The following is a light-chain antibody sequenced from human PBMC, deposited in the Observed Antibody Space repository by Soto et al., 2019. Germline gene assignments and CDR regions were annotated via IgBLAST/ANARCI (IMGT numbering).Light chain of an antibody. J-gene: IGKJ4*01. CDR3: QQYYSYPLT. CDR2: AAS. Sequence: AIRMTQSPSSFSASTGDRVTITCRASQGISSYLAWYQQKPGKAPNLLIYAASTLQSGFPSRFSGSGSGTDFTLTISCLQSEDFATYYCQQYYSYPLTFGGGTKVEI. V-gene: IGKV1-8*01. CDR1: QGISSY.